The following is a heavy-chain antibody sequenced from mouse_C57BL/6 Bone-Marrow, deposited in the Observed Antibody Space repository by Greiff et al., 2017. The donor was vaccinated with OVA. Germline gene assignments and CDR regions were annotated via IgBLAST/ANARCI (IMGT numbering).Heavy chain of an antibody. Sequence: EVKLVESEGGLVQPGSSMKLSCTASGFTFSDYYMAWVRQVPEKGLEWVANINYDGSSTYYLDSLKSRFIISRDNAKNILYLQMSSLKSEDTATYYCARDEMGTYYRYFDVWGTGTTVTVSS. V-gene: IGHV5-16*01. CDR3: ARDEMGTYYRYFDV. D-gene: IGHD2-12*01. CDR1: GFTFSDYY. CDR2: INYDGSST. J-gene: IGHJ1*03.